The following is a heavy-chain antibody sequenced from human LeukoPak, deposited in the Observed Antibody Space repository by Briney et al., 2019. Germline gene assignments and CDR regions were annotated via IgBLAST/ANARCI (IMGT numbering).Heavy chain of an antibody. D-gene: IGHD6-13*01. Sequence: GGSLRLSCAGSGFTFSSYSMNWVRQAPGKGLEWVSSISSSSSYIYYADSVKGRFTISRDNAKNSLYLQMNSLRAEDTAVYYCARDGIAAAGRTEWGQGTLVTVSS. CDR1: GFTFSSYS. CDR3: ARDGIAAAGRTE. V-gene: IGHV3-21*01. CDR2: ISSSSSYI. J-gene: IGHJ4*02.